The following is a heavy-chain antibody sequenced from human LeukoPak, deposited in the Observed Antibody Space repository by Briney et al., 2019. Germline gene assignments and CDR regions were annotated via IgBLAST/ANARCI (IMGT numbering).Heavy chain of an antibody. CDR3: AKRGALEQWLVLDFDY. J-gene: IGHJ4*02. CDR1: GFTFSTYN. Sequence: GGSLRLSCAAPGFTFSTYNMNWVRQAPGKGLEWVSYINTGSNTIYYADSVKGRFTISRDNSKNTLYLQMNSLRAEDTAVYYCAKRGALEQWLVLDFDYWGQGTLVTVSS. D-gene: IGHD6-19*01. CDR2: INTGSNTI. V-gene: IGHV3-48*01.